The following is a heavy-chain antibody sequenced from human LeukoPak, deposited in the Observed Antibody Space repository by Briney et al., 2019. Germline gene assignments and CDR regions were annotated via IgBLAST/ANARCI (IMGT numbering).Heavy chain of an antibody. D-gene: IGHD2-21*01. CDR1: GYTFTGYY. CDR3: ARRLSRTYGMDV. V-gene: IGHV1-2*02. CDR2: INPNSGGT. J-gene: IGHJ6*02. Sequence: GASVKVCCKASGYTFTGYYMHWVRQAPGQGLEWMGWINPNSGGTNYAQKFQGRVTMTRDTSISTAYMELSRLRSDDTAVYYCARRLSRTYGMDVWGQGTTVTVYS.